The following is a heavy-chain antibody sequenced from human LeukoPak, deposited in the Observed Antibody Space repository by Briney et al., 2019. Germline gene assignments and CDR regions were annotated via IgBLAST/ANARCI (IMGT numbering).Heavy chain of an antibody. D-gene: IGHD3-3*01. J-gene: IGHJ6*03. CDR2: IYYTGTT. Sequence: PSETLSLTCTVSGDSISTYYWSWIRQPPGKGLEWIGYIYYTGTTNYNPSLKSRVTISVDTSKNQFSLKLSSVTAADTAVYYCARRVYYDFWSGYSRRSLSMDVWGKGTTVTVSS. CDR3: ARRVYYDFWSGYSRRSLSMDV. CDR1: GDSISTYY. V-gene: IGHV4-59*12.